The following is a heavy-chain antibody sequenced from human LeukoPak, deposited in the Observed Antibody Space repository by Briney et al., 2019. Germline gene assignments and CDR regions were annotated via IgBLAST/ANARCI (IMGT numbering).Heavy chain of an antibody. CDR3: ARGPLLGAFDI. Sequence: SETLSLTCTVSGGSISSGDYYWSWIRQPPGKGLEWIGYIYYSGSTYYNPSLKSRVTISVDTSKHQFSLKLSSVTAADTAVYYCARGPLLGAFDIWGQGTMVTVSS. J-gene: IGHJ3*02. D-gene: IGHD3-16*01. CDR1: GGSISSGDYY. CDR2: IYYSGST. V-gene: IGHV4-30-4*08.